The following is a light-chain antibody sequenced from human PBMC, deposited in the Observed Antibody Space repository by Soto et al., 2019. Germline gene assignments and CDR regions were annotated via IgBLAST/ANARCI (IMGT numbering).Light chain of an antibody. CDR1: QGIRND. CDR2: DAS. V-gene: IGKV1-17*01. Sequence: DIHLTQSPSSLSASVGDRVTITCRASQGIRNDLGWYQQKPGKAPKLLIYDASSLESGVPSRFSGSGSGTEFTLTISSLQPDDFATYYCQQYNSYSTFGQGTRLEIK. J-gene: IGKJ5*01. CDR3: QQYNSYST.